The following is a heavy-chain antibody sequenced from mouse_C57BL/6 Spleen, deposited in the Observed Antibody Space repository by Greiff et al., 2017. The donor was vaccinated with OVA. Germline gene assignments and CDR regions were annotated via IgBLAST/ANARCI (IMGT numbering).Heavy chain of an antibody. J-gene: IGHJ4*01. CDR3: ARFYSNLYAMDY. CDR2: INPNNGGT. V-gene: IGHV1-18*01. Sequence: EVKLQQSGPELVKPGASVKIPCKASGYTFTDYNMDWVKQSHGKSLEWIGDINPNNGGTIYNQKFKGKATLTVDKSSSTAYMELRSLTSEDTAVYYCARFYSNLYAMDYWGQGTSVTVSS. CDR1: GYTFTDYN. D-gene: IGHD2-5*01.